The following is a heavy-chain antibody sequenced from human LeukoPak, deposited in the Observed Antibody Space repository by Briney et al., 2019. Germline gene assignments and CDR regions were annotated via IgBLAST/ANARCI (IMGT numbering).Heavy chain of an antibody. V-gene: IGHV3-7*05. Sequence: GGSLRLSCEASGFILSSYVLNWVRQAPGKGLEWVANIKKDGSEKNYVDSVKGRFTISRDNAKNSLYLQMNSLRDEDTAVYYCVRGSFSGSGYRGQGTLVTVSS. CDR2: IKKDGSEK. D-gene: IGHD5-12*01. J-gene: IGHJ4*02. CDR1: GFILSSYV. CDR3: VRGSFSGSGY.